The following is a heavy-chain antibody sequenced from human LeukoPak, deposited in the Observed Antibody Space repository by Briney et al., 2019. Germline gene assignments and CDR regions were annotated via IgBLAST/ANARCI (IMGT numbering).Heavy chain of an antibody. CDR3: ARDSSIAAAGWDFFDY. Sequence: GASVKVSCKASGYTFTGYYMHWVRQAPGQGLEWMEWINPNSGGTNYAQKFQGRVTMTRDTSISTAYMELSRLRSDDTAVYYCARDSSIAAAGWDFFDYWGQGTLVTVSS. D-gene: IGHD6-13*01. CDR1: GYTFTGYY. J-gene: IGHJ4*02. CDR2: INPNSGGT. V-gene: IGHV1-2*02.